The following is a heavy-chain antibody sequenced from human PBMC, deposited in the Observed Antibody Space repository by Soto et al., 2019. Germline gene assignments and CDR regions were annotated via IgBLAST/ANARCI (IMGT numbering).Heavy chain of an antibody. CDR2: IIPIFGTA. J-gene: IGHJ6*02. V-gene: IGHV1-69*13. D-gene: IGHD6-19*01. Sequence: SVKVSCKASGGTFSSYAISWVRQAPGQGLEWMGGIIPIFGTANYAQKFQGRVTITADESTSTAYMELSSLRSEDTAGYYCARVIAVAGREGYYYYYGIDVWGQGTTVTVYS. CDR1: GGTFSSYA. CDR3: ARVIAVAGREGYYYYYGIDV.